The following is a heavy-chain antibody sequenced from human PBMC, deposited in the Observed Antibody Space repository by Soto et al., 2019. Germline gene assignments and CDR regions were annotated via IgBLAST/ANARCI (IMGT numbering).Heavy chain of an antibody. J-gene: IGHJ5*02. CDR1: GFTFSNAW. V-gene: IGHV3-15*01. CDR2: IKSKTDGGTT. D-gene: IGHD3-3*01. CDR3: TGPYYDFWSGYNWFDP. Sequence: PGGSLRLSCAASGFTFSNAWMSWVRQAPGKGLEWVGRIKSKTDGGTTDYAAPVKGRFTISRDDSKNTLYLQMNSLKTEDTAVYYCTGPYYDFWSGYNWFDPWGQGTLVTVSS.